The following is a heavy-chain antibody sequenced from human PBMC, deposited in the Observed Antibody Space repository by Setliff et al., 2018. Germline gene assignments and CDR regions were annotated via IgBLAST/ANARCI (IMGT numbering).Heavy chain of an antibody. V-gene: IGHV4-39*07. D-gene: IGHD3-10*01. CDR2: VYYSGYT. J-gene: IGHJ1*01. CDR3: ARVDFTMIQGVIGH. Sequence: ASETLSLTCTVSGGSVSSTSHYWGWIRQAPGKGMEWIGSVYYSGYTYYKPSLQSRVTMSVDTSKNQFSLKLTSLTAADTAVYYCARVDFTMIQGVIGHWGQGTLVTVSS. CDR1: GGSVSSTSHY.